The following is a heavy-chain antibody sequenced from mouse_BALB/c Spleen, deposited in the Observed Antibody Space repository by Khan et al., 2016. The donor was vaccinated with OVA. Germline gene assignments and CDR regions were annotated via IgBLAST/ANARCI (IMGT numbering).Heavy chain of an antibody. V-gene: IGHV4-1*02. CDR1: GFDFSRYW. CDR2: INPDSSTI. D-gene: IGHD2-2*01. Sequence: EVQLVESGGGLVQPGGSLKLSCAASGFDFSRYWMSWVRQAPGKGLEWIGVINPDSSTINYTPSLKDKFIISRDNAKNTLYLQMSKVRSEDTALYYCARGLRRYYYAMDYWGQGTSVTVSS. CDR3: ARGLRRYYYAMDY. J-gene: IGHJ4*01.